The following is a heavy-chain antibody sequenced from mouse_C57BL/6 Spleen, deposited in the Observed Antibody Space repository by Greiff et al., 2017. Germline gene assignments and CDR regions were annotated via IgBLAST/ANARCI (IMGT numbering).Heavy chain of an antibody. Sequence: FQLQQSGPELVKPGASVKISCKASGYTFTDYYMNWVKQSHGKSLEWIGDINPNNGGTSYNQKFKGKATLTVDKSSSTAYMELRSLTSEDSAVYYCAFYGDAMDYWGQGTSVTVSS. CDR1: GYTFTDYY. CDR2: INPNNGGT. D-gene: IGHD1-1*01. CDR3: AFYGDAMDY. V-gene: IGHV1-26*01. J-gene: IGHJ4*01.